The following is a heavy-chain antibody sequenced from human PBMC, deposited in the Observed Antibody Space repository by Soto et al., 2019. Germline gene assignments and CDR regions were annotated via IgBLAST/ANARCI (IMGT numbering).Heavy chain of an antibody. CDR3: ARFIMRWRLLVLPRGHNWSDP. CDR2: FNTYTGNP. V-gene: IGHV7-4-1*02. CDR1: GYSFTTYG. D-gene: IGHD2-21*02. Sequence: ASVKVSCKASGYSFTTYGMNWAPQAPGQGLEWMGWFNTYTGNPTYAQGFTGRFVFSMDTSASTAYLQISSLKAEDMAMYYCARFIMRWRLLVLPRGHNWSDPWGQGTLVTVSS. J-gene: IGHJ5*02.